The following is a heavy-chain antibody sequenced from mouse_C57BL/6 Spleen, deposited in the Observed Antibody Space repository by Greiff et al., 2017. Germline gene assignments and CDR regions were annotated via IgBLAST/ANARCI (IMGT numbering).Heavy chain of an antibody. V-gene: IGHV1-50*01. CDR3: ARYDLRLWYFDV. D-gene: IGHD1-2*01. J-gene: IGHJ1*03. CDR1: GYTFTSYW. Sequence: QVQLQQPGAELVKPGASVKLSCKASGYTFTSYWMQWVKQRPGQGLEWIGEIDPSDSYTNYNQKFKGKATLTVDTSSSTAYMQLSSLTSEDSAVYYCARYDLRLWYFDVWGTGTTVTVSS. CDR2: IDPSDSYT.